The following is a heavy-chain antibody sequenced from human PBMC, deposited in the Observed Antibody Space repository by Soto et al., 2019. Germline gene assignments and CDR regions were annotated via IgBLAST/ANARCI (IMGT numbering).Heavy chain of an antibody. Sequence: QVQLLQSGAEVKKPGTSVRVSCRASGYTFKDYDINWVRRAPGQGLEWMGWMNPNSGNTAYARKFHDRITMARSVSARTAFMEWSSLTPEATAVYYCARRMAWSLWCFDLWGSGTQVTVSS. D-gene: IGHD3-3*01. CDR2: MNPNSGNT. CDR1: GYTFKDYD. CDR3: ARRMAWSLWCFDL. V-gene: IGHV1-8*01. J-gene: IGHJ2*01.